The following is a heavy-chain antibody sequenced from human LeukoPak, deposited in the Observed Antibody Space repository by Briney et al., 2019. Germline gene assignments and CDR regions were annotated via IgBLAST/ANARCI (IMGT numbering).Heavy chain of an antibody. CDR3: ARDPLRAPIDY. J-gene: IGHJ4*02. CDR1: GFTFSNYG. V-gene: IGHV3-33*01. Sequence: GGSLRLPCAASGFTFSNYGMHWVRQAPGKGLEWVAVIWYDGSNKYYADSVKGRFTISRDNSKNTLYLQMNSLRAEDTAVYYCARDPLRAPIDYWGQGTLVTVSS. CDR2: IWYDGSNK.